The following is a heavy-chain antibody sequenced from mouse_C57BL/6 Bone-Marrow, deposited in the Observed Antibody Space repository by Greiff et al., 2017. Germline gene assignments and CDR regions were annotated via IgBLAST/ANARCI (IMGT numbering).Heavy chain of an antibody. CDR3: ARHYGSSYFYAMDY. Sequence: DVQLQESEGGLVQPGSSMKLSCTASGFTFSDYYMAWVRQVPEKGLEWVANINYDGSSTYYLDSLKSRFIISRDNAKNILYLQMSSLKSEDTATYYCARHYGSSYFYAMDYWGQGTSVTVSS. CDR1: GFTFSDYY. V-gene: IGHV5-16*01. J-gene: IGHJ4*01. D-gene: IGHD1-1*01. CDR2: INYDGSST.